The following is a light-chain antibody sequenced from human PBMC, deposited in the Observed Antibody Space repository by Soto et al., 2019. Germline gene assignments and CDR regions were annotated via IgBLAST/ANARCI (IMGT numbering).Light chain of an antibody. Sequence: DIVMTQSPDSLAVSLGERATINCKSSQSVLYSSNNKNYLAWYQQKPGQPPKLLIYWASTRESGVPDRFSGSGSGTDFTLTISSLQADDVAVYYCQQYFSTPFTFGGGTKVKIK. J-gene: IGKJ4*01. CDR3: QQYFSTPFT. V-gene: IGKV4-1*01. CDR1: QSVLYSSNNKNY. CDR2: WAS.